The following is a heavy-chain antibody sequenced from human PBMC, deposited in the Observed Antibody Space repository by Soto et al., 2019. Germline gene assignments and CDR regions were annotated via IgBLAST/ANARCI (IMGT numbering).Heavy chain of an antibody. CDR3: ARLILPSNYFAQRTFFFDY. CDR2: INHSGST. D-gene: IGHD4-4*01. J-gene: IGHJ4*02. Sequence: SETLTLTSTVYCGSFSGYYWSCIRHPPGKGLEWIGEINHSGSTNYNPSLKSRVTISVDTSKNQFSLKLSSVTAADTAVYYCARLILPSNYFAQRTFFFDYWGQGTLVTVSS. CDR1: CGSFSGYY. V-gene: IGHV4-34*01.